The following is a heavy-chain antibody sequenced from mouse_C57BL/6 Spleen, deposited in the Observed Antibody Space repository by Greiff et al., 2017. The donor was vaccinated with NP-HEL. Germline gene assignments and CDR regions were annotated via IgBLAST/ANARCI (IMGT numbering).Heavy chain of an antibody. CDR1: GYAFSSYW. CDR2: IYPGDGDT. V-gene: IGHV1-80*01. Sequence: QVQLQQSGAELVKPGASVKISCKASGYAFSSYWMNWVKQRPGKGLEWIGQIYPGDGDTNYNGKFKGKATLTADKSSSTAYMQLSSLTSEDSAVYFCARSGEGYDGGFDYWGQGTTLTVSS. D-gene: IGHD2-2*01. CDR3: ARSGEGYDGGFDY. J-gene: IGHJ2*01.